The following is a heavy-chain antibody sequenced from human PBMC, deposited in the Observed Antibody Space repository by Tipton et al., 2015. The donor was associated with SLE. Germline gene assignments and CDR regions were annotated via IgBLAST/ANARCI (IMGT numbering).Heavy chain of an antibody. CDR3: ARKGLLWFRELLGFDY. D-gene: IGHD3-10*01. CDR2: ISYDGSNK. Sequence: SLRLSCAASGFTFSSYSMNWVRQAPGKGLEWVAVISYDGSNKYYADSVKGRFTISRDNSKNTLYLQMNSLRAEDTAVYYCARKGLLWFRELLGFDYWGQGTLVTVSS. CDR1: GFTFSSYS. V-gene: IGHV3-30*03. J-gene: IGHJ4*02.